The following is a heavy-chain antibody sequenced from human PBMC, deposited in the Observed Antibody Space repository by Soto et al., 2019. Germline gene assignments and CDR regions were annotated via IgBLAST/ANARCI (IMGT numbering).Heavy chain of an antibody. J-gene: IGHJ6*02. CDR3: AKDREGKNYYGMDV. CDR1: GFTFSSYG. Sequence: QVQLVESGGGVAQPGRSLRLSCAASGFTFSSYGMHWVRQAPGKGMEWVAVISDDGSKINYVDSVKGRFTISRDNSXNTLYLQMNSLRADDTALYYCAKDREGKNYYGMDVWGQGTTVTVSS. V-gene: IGHV3-30*18. CDR2: ISDDGSKI. D-gene: IGHD1-26*01.